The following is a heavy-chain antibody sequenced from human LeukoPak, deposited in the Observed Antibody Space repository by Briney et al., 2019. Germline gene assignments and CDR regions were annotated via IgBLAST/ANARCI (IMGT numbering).Heavy chain of an antibody. CDR1: GGSFSGYY. J-gene: IGHJ4*02. CDR2: INHSGST. CDR3: ARGYTYYDSLTGYSNTLYYFDY. Sequence: PSETLSLTCAVYGGSFSGYYWTWIRQPPGKGLEWIGEINHSGSTNYNPSLKSRVTISVDTSKNQFSLKLSSVTAADTAVYYCARGYTYYDSLTGYSNTLYYFDYWGQGTLVTVSS. D-gene: IGHD3-9*01. V-gene: IGHV4-34*01.